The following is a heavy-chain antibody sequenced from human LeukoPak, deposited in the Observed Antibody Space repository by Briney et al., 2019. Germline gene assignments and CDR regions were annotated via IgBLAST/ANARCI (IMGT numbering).Heavy chain of an antibody. D-gene: IGHD3-10*01. CDR2: ISPYNGNT. CDR1: GYTFNSYY. Sequence: ASVKISCKASGYTFNSYYVHCVRQAPGQGLEWMAWISPYNGNTNYAQKLQGRVTLTTDTSTSTAYMELRSLRSDDTAVYYCARHYYGSGTYYHFDSWGQGTLVTVSS. CDR3: ARHYYGSGTYYHFDS. V-gene: IGHV1-18*04. J-gene: IGHJ4*02.